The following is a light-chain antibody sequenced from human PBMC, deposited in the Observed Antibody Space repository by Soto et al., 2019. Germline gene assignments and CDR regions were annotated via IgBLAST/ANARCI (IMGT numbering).Light chain of an antibody. CDR1: QSISRS. CDR2: GAS. J-gene: IGKJ2*01. Sequence: EIVLTQSPAILSVSPGERATLSCRASQSISRSLAWYQQKPGQAPRLLMFGASRRATGIPDRFNGSGSGTDFILTISRLEPEDVAVYYCQQHGTSPYTFGQGTVLEIK. V-gene: IGKV3-20*01. CDR3: QQHGTSPYT.